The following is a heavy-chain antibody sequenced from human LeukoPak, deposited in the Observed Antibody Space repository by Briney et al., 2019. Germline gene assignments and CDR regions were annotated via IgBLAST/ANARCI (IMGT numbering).Heavy chain of an antibody. CDR3: ARALPSSWYYFDY. CDR1: GFTFSNAW. D-gene: IGHD6-13*01. CDR2: ISSSGSI. Sequence: GGSLRLSCAASGFTFSNAWMNWVRQAPGKGLEWVSYISSSGSIYYAESVKGRFTISRDNAKNSLYLQMNSLRAEDTAVYYCARALPSSWYYFDYWGQGTLVTVSS. J-gene: IGHJ4*02. V-gene: IGHV3-69-1*02.